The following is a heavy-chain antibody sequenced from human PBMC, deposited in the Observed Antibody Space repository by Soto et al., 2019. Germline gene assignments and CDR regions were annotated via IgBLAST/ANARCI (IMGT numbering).Heavy chain of an antibody. J-gene: IGHJ4*02. Sequence: SETLSLTCAVSSASISATNWWSWVRQPPGKGLEWIGQIYHSGSTNYNPSLKSRVTISVDTSKNQFSLDLSSVTAADTAVYYCGVVVVPAAVHYWGQGTLVTVSS. CDR2: IYHSGST. D-gene: IGHD2-2*01. V-gene: IGHV4-4*02. CDR1: SASISATNW. CDR3: GVVVVPAAVHY.